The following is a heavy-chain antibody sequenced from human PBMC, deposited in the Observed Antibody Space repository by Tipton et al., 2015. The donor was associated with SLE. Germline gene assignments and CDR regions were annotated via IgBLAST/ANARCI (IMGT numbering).Heavy chain of an antibody. CDR2: IRSKAYGGTT. D-gene: IGHD1-26*01. J-gene: IGHJ5*02. CDR3: TRSRSQRELRYNWFDP. CDR1: GFTFGDYA. Sequence: RSLRLSCTASGFTFGDYAMSWVRQAPGKGLEWVGFIRSKAYGGTTEYAASVKGRFTISRDDSKSIAYLQMNSLKTEDTAVYYCTRSRSQRELRYNWFDPWGQGTLVTVSS. V-gene: IGHV3-49*04.